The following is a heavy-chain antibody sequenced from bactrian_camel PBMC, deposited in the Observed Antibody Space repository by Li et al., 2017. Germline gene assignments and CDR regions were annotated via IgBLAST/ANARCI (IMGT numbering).Heavy chain of an antibody. CDR1: GYTYNRNC. D-gene: IGHD3*01. CDR3: AADRALDDDCYVGSLYTDFAY. CDR2: VARDGTT. Sequence: HVQLVESGGGSVQAGGSLRLSCAASGYTYNRNCMAWFRQAPGKEREWVADVARDGTTDYSDSVKGRFTVARDNAKNTPYLQMNSLKPEDTAMYYCAADRALDDDCYVGSLYTDFAYWGQGTQVTVSS. J-gene: IGHJ6*01. V-gene: IGHV3S53*01.